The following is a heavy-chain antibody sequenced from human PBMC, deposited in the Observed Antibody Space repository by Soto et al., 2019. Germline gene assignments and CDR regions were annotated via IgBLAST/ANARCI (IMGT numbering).Heavy chain of an antibody. CDR2: ISYDGSNK. J-gene: IGHJ6*02. Sequence: QVQLVESGGGVVQPGRSLRLSCAASGFTFSSYGMHWVRQAPGKGLEWVAVISYDGSNKYYADSVKGRFTISRDNSKNTLYLQMNSLRAEDTAVYYCAKDNGLRDYGDYDLFSYGMDVWGQGTTVTVSS. V-gene: IGHV3-30*18. CDR1: GFTFSSYG. CDR3: AKDNGLRDYGDYDLFSYGMDV. D-gene: IGHD4-17*01.